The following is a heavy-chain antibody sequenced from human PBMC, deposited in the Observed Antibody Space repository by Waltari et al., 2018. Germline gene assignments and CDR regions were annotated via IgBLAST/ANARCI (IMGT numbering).Heavy chain of an antibody. V-gene: IGHV1-69*04. CDR2: INPILGTG. CDR1: GGTFSSYA. CDR3: ARDSGSGSYYSYYFAY. J-gene: IGHJ4*02. Sequence: QVQLVQSGAEVKKPGSSVKVSCKASGGTFSSYAIRWVRQAPGQGLEWLGRINPILGTGNYAQKFQGRGTITAHNSTSTAYMELSSLSSEDTAVYYCARDSGSGSYYSYYFAYWGQGTLGTVSS. D-gene: IGHD3-10*01.